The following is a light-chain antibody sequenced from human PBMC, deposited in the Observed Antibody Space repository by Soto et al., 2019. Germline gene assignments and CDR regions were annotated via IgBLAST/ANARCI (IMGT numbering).Light chain of an antibody. CDR2: GNN. V-gene: IGLV1-47*02. CDR3: AAWDDSLSGFVV. J-gene: IGLJ2*01. CDR1: SPNIGSNY. Sequence: QSVLTQPPSASGTPGQRVTISCSGSSPNIGSNYVYWYQQLPGTAPKLLIYGNNQRPSGVPDRFSGSKSGTSASLAISGLRSEDEADYYCAAWDDSLSGFVVFGGGTKLTVL.